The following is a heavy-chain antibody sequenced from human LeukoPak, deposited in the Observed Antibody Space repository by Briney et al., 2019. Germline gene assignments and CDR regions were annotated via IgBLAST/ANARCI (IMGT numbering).Heavy chain of an antibody. CDR2: ISDSGGTT. J-gene: IGHJ4*02. CDR3: AKDARRSSGWYFFDH. Sequence: GGSLRLSCAASGFTFSIYSMNWVRQAPGKGLEWVSVISDSGGTTYCTDSVKGRFTISRDNSRNTLYLQMNSLRVEDTAVYYCAKDARRSSGWYFFDHWGQGTLVTVSS. V-gene: IGHV3-23*01. CDR1: GFTFSIYS. D-gene: IGHD6-19*01.